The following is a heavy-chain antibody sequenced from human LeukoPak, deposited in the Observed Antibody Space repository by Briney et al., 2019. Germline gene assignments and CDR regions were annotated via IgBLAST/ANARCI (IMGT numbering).Heavy chain of an antibody. CDR3: ARDGRYYDSSGYSPDFDY. J-gene: IGHJ4*02. CDR2: INWNGGST. Sequence: GGSLRLSCAASGFTFDDYGMSWVRQAPGKGLEWVSGINWNGGSTGYADSVKGRFTISRDNAKNSLYLQMNSLRAEDTALYYCARDGRYYDSSGYSPDFDYWGQGPLVTVSS. V-gene: IGHV3-20*04. CDR1: GFTFDDYG. D-gene: IGHD3-22*01.